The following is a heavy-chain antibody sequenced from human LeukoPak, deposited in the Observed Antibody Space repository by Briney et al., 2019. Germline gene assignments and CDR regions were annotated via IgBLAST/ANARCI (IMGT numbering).Heavy chain of an antibody. D-gene: IGHD3-10*01. CDR1: GFTFSTYG. J-gene: IGHJ3*02. CDR2: ITGSGGST. Sequence: GGSLRLSCVASGFTFSTYGMSWVRQAPGKGLEWVSAITGSGGSTYYADSVKGRFTISRDNSKNTLYLQMNSLRAEDTAVYYCARGYYYGSGSRHHDAFDIWGQGTMVTVSS. V-gene: IGHV3-23*01. CDR3: ARGYYYGSGSRHHDAFDI.